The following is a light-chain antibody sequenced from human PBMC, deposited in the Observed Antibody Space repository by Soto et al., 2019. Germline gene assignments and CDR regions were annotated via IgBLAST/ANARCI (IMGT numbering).Light chain of an antibody. V-gene: IGKV3-20*01. CDR3: QKYGSSVLT. CDR2: GAS. J-gene: IGKJ4*01. CDR1: QSVSTNS. Sequence: ENVLTQSPGTLSLSPGERATLSCRASQSVSTNSLAWYQQRPGQAPRPLIYGASSRATGTPDRFSGSGSGTDFTLIISRLEPEDFAVYYCQKYGSSVLTFGGGTKVDIK.